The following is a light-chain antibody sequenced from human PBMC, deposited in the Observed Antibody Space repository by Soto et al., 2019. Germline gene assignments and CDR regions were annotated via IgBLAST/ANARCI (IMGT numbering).Light chain of an antibody. Sequence: DIQMTQSPASLSASVGDRVTITCRASQRISNNLNWYQQKPGKAPKLLIYGSTNLQCGVPSRFSGSGSGTEFTLTISGLQPEDIATYYCQQSFSIPYSFGQGTKQGIK. V-gene: IGKV1-39*01. CDR3: QQSFSIPYS. CDR1: QRISNN. CDR2: GST. J-gene: IGKJ2*01.